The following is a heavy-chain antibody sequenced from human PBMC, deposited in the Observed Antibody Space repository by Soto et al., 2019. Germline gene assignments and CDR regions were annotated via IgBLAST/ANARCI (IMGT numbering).Heavy chain of an antibody. Sequence: SETLSLTCTVSGGSISSGGYYWSWIRQHPGKGLEWIGYIYYSGSTYYNPSLKSRVTISVDTSKNQFSLKLSSVTAADTAVYYCARGRMAYDSSGHSGYYGMDVWGQGTTVTVSS. CDR1: GGSISSGGYY. D-gene: IGHD3-22*01. V-gene: IGHV4-31*03. J-gene: IGHJ6*02. CDR3: ARGRMAYDSSGHSGYYGMDV. CDR2: IYYSGST.